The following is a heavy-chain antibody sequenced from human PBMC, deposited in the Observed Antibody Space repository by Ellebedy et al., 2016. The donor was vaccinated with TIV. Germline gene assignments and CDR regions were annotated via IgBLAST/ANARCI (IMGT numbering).Heavy chain of an antibody. CDR2: MDYVGNA. D-gene: IGHD3-3*01. V-gene: IGHV4-59*01. Sequence: MPSETLSLTCIVSGGSISTYYWSWIRQPPGKGLEWIAFMDYVGNASYNPSLQSRVTISVNPSKTQFSLGLSSVTAADTAVYYCARRTMALWYFDIWGRGTLVTVSS. J-gene: IGHJ2*01. CDR1: GGSISTYY. CDR3: ARRTMALWYFDI.